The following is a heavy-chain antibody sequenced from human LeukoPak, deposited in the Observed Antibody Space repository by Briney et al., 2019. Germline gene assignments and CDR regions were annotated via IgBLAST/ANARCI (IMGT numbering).Heavy chain of an antibody. CDR2: VFHTGHT. D-gene: IGHD1-26*01. CDR3: ARWSGGYNPYYFDY. CDR1: AAISSFY. V-gene: IGHV4-59*08. J-gene: IGHJ4*02. Sequence: SETLSLTCTVSAAISSFYWSCLRQPPGKGLEWIGYVFHTGHTNYNPSLKSRVTMSIDPSKDQFSLKLSSVTAADTAVYYCARWSGGYNPYYFDYWGQGTLVTVSS.